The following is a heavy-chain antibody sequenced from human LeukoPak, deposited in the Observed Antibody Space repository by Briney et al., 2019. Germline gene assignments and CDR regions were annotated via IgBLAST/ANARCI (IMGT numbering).Heavy chain of an antibody. CDR3: ARALGYYYGSENYNWFDP. CDR1: GYSISSGYY. V-gene: IGHV4-38-2*02. D-gene: IGHD3-10*01. J-gene: IGHJ5*02. Sequence: SETLSLTCTVSGYSISSGYYWGWIRQPPGKGLEWIGSIYHSGGTYYNPSLKSRVTISVDTSKNQFSLKLSSVTAADTAVYYCARALGYYYGSENYNWFDPWGQGTLVTVSS. CDR2: IYHSGGT.